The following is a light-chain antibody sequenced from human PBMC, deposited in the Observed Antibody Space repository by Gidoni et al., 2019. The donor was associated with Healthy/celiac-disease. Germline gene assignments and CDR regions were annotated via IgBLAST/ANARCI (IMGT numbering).Light chain of an antibody. V-gene: IGKV3-15*01. CDR3: QQYNNWART. CDR2: GAT. J-gene: IGKJ1*01. Sequence: IVTTQSPAPLSMSPGERATLSCRASQSVSSNLAWYQQKPGQAPRLLICGATTRTTGIPARFSGGGSGTEFTLTSSILQSEDFAVYYCQQYNNWARTFXQXTKVEIK. CDR1: QSVSSN.